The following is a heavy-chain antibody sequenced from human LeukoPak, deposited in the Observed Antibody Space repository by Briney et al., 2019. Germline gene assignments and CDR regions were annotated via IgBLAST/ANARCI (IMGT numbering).Heavy chain of an antibody. J-gene: IGHJ4*02. Sequence: GGSLRLSCAASGFTFSSYAMSWVRQAPGKGLEWVSTTGGSGGTYYADSVKGRFTISRDNSKNTLYLQMNSLRAEDTAVYFCAKVTYCSGGSCYGVDYWGQGTLVTVSS. CDR2: TGGSGGT. V-gene: IGHV3-23*01. CDR3: AKVTYCSGGSCYGVDY. D-gene: IGHD2-15*01. CDR1: GFTFSSYA.